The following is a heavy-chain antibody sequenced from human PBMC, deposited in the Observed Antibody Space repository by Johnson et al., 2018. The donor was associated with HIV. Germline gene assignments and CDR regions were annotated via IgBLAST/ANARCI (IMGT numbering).Heavy chain of an antibody. V-gene: IGHV3-30*03. J-gene: IGHJ3*02. Sequence: QVQLVESGGGLVQPGGSLRLSCAASGFTFSNYAMNWVRQAPGKGLEWMAIISYDGSNKNYADSVKGRFTISRDNSKNTLYLQLNNRRAEDTAVYYCARGAFLKVYVSDDAFDIWGQGTMVTVSS. CDR2: ISYDGSNK. D-gene: IGHD2-8*01. CDR1: GFTFSNYA. CDR3: ARGAFLKVYVSDDAFDI.